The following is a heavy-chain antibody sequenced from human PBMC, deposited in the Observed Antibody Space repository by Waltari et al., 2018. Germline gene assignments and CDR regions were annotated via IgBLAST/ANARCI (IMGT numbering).Heavy chain of an antibody. CDR3: ARWDSGSCGD. CDR1: GFAFRAHY. D-gene: IGHD1-26*01. CDR2: TKNRRNYYTT. V-gene: IGHV3-72*01. J-gene: IGHJ4*02. Sequence: EVHLVESGGGLVQPGGSLRLSCAPSGFAFRAHYIDWCRQAPGKGLEWVGRTKNRRNYYTTEYAAPVRGRFTILRDDSRNSVYLQMNSLKPEDTAVYYCARWDSGSCGDWGQGTLVTVSS.